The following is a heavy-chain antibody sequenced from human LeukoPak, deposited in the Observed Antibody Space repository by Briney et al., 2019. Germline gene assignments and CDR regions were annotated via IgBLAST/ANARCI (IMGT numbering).Heavy chain of an antibody. V-gene: IGHV4-59*01. CDR1: GGSISSYY. Sequence: SETLSLTCTVSGGSISSYYWSWIRQPPGKGLEWIGYIYYSGSTNYNPSLKSRVTISVDTSKNQFSLKLSSVTAADTAVYYCARGFGLTVTTPPWFDPWGQGTLVTVSS. CDR3: ARGFGLTVTTPPWFDP. D-gene: IGHD4-11*01. J-gene: IGHJ5*02. CDR2: IYYSGST.